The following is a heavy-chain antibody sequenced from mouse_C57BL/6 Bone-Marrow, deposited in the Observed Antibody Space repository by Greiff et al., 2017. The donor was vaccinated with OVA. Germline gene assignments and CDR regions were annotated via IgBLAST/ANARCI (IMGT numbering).Heavy chain of an antibody. Sequence: VHLVESGAELVRPGTSVKMSCKASGYTFTNYWIGWAKQRPGHGLEWIGDIYPGGGYTNYNEKFKGKATLTADKSSSTAYMRFSSLTSEDSAIYYCARRDYGSSYDYWGQGTTLTVSS. CDR3: ARRDYGSSYDY. CDR2: IYPGGGYT. D-gene: IGHD1-1*01. J-gene: IGHJ2*01. V-gene: IGHV1-63*01. CDR1: GYTFTNYW.